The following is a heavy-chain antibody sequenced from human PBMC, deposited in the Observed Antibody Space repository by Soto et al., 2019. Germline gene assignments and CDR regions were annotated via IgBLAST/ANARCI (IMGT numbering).Heavy chain of an antibody. Sequence: SETLSLTCTVSGGSISSGDYYWIWIRQAPGKGLEWIGYIYYSGSTYYNPSLKSRVTISVDTSKNQFSLKLSSVTAADTAVYYWAQYRRGRAFDIWGQGTMVTVSS. J-gene: IGHJ3*02. CDR2: IYYSGST. D-gene: IGHD2-2*02. V-gene: IGHV4-30-4*01. CDR3: AQYRRGRAFDI. CDR1: GGSISSGDYY.